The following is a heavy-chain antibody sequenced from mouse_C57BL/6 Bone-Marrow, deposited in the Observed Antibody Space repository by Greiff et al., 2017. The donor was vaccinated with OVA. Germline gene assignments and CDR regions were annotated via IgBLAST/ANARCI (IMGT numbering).Heavy chain of an antibody. CDR3: AGELAWFAY. CDR2: ITHSGET. V-gene: IGHV12-3*01. J-gene: IGHJ3*01. Sequence: VQGVESGPGLVKPSQSLFLTCSITGFPITSGYYWIWIRQSPVKPLEWMGYITHSGETFYNPSLQSPISSTRETSKNQFFLQLNSVTTEDTAMYYCAGELAWFAYWGQGTLVTVSA. D-gene: IGHD4-1*01. CDR1: GFPITSGYY.